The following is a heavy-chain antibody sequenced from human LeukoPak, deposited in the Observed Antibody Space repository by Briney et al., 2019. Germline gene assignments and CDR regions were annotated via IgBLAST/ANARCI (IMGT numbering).Heavy chain of an antibody. V-gene: IGHV3-7*01. CDR1: GFTFSSYW. J-gene: IGHJ5*02. Sequence: GGSLRLSCAASGFTFSSYWMSWVRQAPGKGLEWVANIKQDGSEKYYVDSVKGRFTISRDNAKNSLYLQMNSLRAEDTAVYYCAKVLEQGEVWFDPWGQGTLVTVSS. D-gene: IGHD1/OR15-1a*01. CDR2: IKQDGSEK. CDR3: AKVLEQGEVWFDP.